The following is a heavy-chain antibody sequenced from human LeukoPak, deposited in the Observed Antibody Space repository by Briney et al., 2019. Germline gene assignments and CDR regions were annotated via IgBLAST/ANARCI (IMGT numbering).Heavy chain of an antibody. Sequence: PSETLSLTCAVYGGSFSGYCCSWIRQPPGKGLEWIGEINHSGSTNYNPSLKSRVTISVDTSKNQFFLKLSSVTAADTAVYYCARYDASRYYFDYWGQGTLVTVSS. V-gene: IGHV4-34*01. D-gene: IGHD3-3*01. J-gene: IGHJ4*02. CDR1: GGSFSGYC. CDR2: INHSGST. CDR3: ARYDASRYYFDY.